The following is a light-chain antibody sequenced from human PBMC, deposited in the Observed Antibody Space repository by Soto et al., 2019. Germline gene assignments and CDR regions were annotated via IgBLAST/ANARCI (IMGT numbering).Light chain of an antibody. CDR3: QQLDYYPRT. CDR1: QGISSY. Sequence: DIQLTQSPSFLPASVGDRVSITCRASQGISSYLAWYQQKPGKAPTLLIYAASTLKDGVPSRFSGSGSGTEFTLTISSLQPEDFAAYYCQQLDYYPRTFGQGTKLEI. J-gene: IGKJ2*01. CDR2: AAS. V-gene: IGKV1-9*01.